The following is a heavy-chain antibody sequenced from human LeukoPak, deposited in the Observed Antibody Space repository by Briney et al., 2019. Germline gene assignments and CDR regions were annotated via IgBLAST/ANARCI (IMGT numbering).Heavy chain of an antibody. CDR1: GYTFTGYY. J-gene: IGHJ5*02. Sequence: ASVKVSCKASGYTFTGYYMHWVRQAPGQGLEWMGWINPNSGGTNYAQKFQGRVTMTRDTSISTVYMELSRLRSDDTAVYYCARDDGGGPAAIWYNWFDPWGQGTLVTVSS. D-gene: IGHD2-2*01. V-gene: IGHV1-2*02. CDR3: ARDDGGGPAAIWYNWFDP. CDR2: INPNSGGT.